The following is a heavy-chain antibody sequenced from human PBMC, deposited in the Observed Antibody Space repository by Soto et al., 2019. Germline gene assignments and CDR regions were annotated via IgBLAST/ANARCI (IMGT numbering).Heavy chain of an antibody. V-gene: IGHV4-59*08. CDR3: ARHPGSEQSPSRPNYYHYMDV. Sequence: GSLRLSCTVSGGSISSYYWSWIRQPPGKGLEWVGDIYYSGSTNYNPSVKSRVTISVDTSKNKFSLKLSYVTAADTAVYYCARHPGSEQSPSRPNYYHYMDVWGKGTTVTVSS. CDR2: IYYSGST. J-gene: IGHJ6*03. CDR1: GGSISSYY. D-gene: IGHD6-19*01.